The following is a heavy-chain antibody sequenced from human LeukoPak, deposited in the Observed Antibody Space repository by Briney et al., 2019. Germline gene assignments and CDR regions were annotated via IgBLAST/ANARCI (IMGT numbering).Heavy chain of an antibody. V-gene: IGHV3-23*01. J-gene: IGHJ3*02. Sequence: QIGGSLRLSCVVSGFTFTNYWMTWFRQAPGKGLEWVSGIGDSDTYTYYADSVKGRFTISRDNSKNTLYLQMNSLRAEDTAVYYCAKARLILDSLDIWGQGTMVTVSS. CDR1: GFTFTNYW. CDR3: AKARLILDSLDI. CDR2: IGDSDTYT. D-gene: IGHD3-22*01.